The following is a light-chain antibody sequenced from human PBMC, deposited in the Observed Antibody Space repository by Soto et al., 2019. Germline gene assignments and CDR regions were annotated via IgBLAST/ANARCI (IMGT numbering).Light chain of an antibody. V-gene: IGLV2-8*01. J-gene: IGLJ2*01. CDR2: EVS. CDR3: SSYACSNTVV. Sequence: QSVLTQPPSASGSPGQSVTISCTGTSSDVGGYNYVSWYQQHPGKAPKLMIYEVSKRPSGVPDRFSGSKSGNTASLTVSGLEAEDEADYYCSSYACSNTVVFGGGTKVTV. CDR1: SSDVGGYNY.